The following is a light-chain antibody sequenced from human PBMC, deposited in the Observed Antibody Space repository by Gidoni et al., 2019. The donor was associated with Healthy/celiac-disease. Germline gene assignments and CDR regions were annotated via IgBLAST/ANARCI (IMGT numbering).Light chain of an antibody. CDR2: LGS. V-gene: IGKV2-28*01. J-gene: IGKJ5*01. CDR3: MQALQTPIT. CDR1: QSLLHSNGYNY. Sequence: DIVMTQSPLSLLVTPGEPASIPCRSSQSLLHSNGYNYLDWYLQKPGQSPQLLIYLGSNRASGVPDRFSGSGSGTDFTLKISRVEAEDVGVYYCMQALQTPITFGQGTRLEIK.